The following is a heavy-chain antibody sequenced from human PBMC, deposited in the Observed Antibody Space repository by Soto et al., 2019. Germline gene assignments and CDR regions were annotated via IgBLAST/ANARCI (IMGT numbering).Heavy chain of an antibody. V-gene: IGHV3-23*01. J-gene: IGHJ4*02. CDR2: ITDSGADT. CDR1: GFTFSTYP. D-gene: IGHD4-17*01. Sequence: GGALRVHCSASGFTFSTYPMSRVRQTPGKGLEWVSSITDSGADTYYADSVKGRFTLSRDNSKNTLFLQMNSLRAEDTGLYYCVKGLRGQYDYWCQGTLVNV. CDR3: VKGLRGQYDY.